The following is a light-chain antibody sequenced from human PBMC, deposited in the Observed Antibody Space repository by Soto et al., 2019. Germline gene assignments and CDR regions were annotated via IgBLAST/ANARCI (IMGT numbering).Light chain of an antibody. V-gene: IGKV1-39*01. CDR1: QSISSY. J-gene: IGKJ5*01. CDR3: QQSYYTPIT. Sequence: DIQMTQSPSALSASVEDRVSITCRASQSISSYLNWYQQKPGKAPKLLIYAASSLQSGVPSRFRGSGSGTEFTLTISNLQPDDFATYYCQQSYYTPITFGQGTRLEIK. CDR2: AAS.